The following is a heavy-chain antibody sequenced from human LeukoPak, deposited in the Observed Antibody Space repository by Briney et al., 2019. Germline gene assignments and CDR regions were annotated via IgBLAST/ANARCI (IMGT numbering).Heavy chain of an antibody. D-gene: IGHD5-24*01. CDR2: ISYDGSNK. CDR3: ARDRLDGYIDY. Sequence: GGSLRLSCAASGFTFSSYGMHWVRQAPGKGLEWVAVISYDGSNKYFADSVKGRFTISRDNPKSTLYLQMNSLRAEDTAVYYCARDRLDGYIDYWVQGTLVTDTS. V-gene: IGHV3-30*03. CDR1: GFTFSSYG. J-gene: IGHJ4*02.